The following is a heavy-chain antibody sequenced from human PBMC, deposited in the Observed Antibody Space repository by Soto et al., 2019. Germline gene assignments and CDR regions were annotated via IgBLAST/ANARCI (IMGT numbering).Heavy chain of an antibody. J-gene: IGHJ5*02. CDR2: IYHSGST. Sequence: SETLSLTCAVSGGSISSSNWWSWFRQPPGKGLEWIGEIYHSGSTNYNPSLKSRVTISVDTAKNQVSLQVTSVTDADTALYYCVGYTASRNWFDPWGQGTLVTVSS. CDR3: VGYTASRNWFDP. V-gene: IGHV4-4*02. D-gene: IGHD6-25*01. CDR1: GGSISSSNW.